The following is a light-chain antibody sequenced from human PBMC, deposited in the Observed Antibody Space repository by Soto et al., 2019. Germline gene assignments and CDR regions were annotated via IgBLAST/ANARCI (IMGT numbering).Light chain of an antibody. V-gene: IGLV1-44*01. CDR2: SNY. CDR3: ATWDDSLNGVL. J-gene: IGLJ2*01. CDR1: SSNIGNNP. Sequence: QSVLTQQPSASGTPGQRVTISCSGSSSNIGNNPVNWYQQLPGTAPKLLIYSNYKRPSGVPDRFSGSKSGTSASLAISGLQSEDEADYYCATWDDSLNGVLCVGGTKLTVL.